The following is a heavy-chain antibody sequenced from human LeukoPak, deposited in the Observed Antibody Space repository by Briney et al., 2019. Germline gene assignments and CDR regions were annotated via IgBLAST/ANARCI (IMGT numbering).Heavy chain of an antibody. V-gene: IGHV4-30-2*01. J-gene: IGHJ5*02. Sequence: TFGDYAMSWFRQAPGKGLEWIGYIFHSGSSYYNPSLKSRVTISVDKSKNQFSLRLTSVTAADTAVYYCARELWFVNAPGSWFDPWGQGTLVTVSS. CDR2: IFHSGSS. CDR3: ARELWFVNAPGSWFDP. CDR1: TFGDYA. D-gene: IGHD3-10*01.